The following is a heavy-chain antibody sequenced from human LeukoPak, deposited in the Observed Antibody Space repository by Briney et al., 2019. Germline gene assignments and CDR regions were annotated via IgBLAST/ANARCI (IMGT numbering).Heavy chain of an antibody. CDR1: GYIFTSYD. Sequence: ASVKVSCKASGYIFTSYDINWVRQATGQGLEWMGWMNPNSGNTGYAQKFQGRVTITRNTSISTAYMELSSLRSEDTAVYYCARAGGYSGYDRGSLRYWGQGTLVTVSS. D-gene: IGHD5-12*01. V-gene: IGHV1-8*03. CDR3: ARAGGYSGYDRGSLRY. J-gene: IGHJ4*02. CDR2: MNPNSGNT.